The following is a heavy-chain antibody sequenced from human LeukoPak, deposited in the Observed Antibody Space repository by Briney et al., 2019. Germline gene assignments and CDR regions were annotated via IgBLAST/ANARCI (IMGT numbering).Heavy chain of an antibody. CDR2: IIPIFGTA. V-gene: IGHV1-69*13. J-gene: IGHJ4*02. CDR1: GGTFSSYA. D-gene: IGHD3-3*01. Sequence: ASVTVSCKASGGTFSSYAISWVRQAPGQGLEWMGGIIPIFGTANYAQKFQGRVTITADESTSTAYMELSSLRSEDTAVYYCARESSGDDFWSGYSPTTLDYWGQGTLVTVSS. CDR3: ARESSGDDFWSGYSPTTLDY.